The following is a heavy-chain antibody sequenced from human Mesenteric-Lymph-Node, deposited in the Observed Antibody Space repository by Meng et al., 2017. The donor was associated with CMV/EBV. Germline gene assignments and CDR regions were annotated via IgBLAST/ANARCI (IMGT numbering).Heavy chain of an antibody. J-gene: IGHJ4*02. V-gene: IGHV1-2*06. CDR1: GFTFSDYF. CDR2: INPTTGAT. Sequence: SGFTFSDYFIDWVRQAPGQGLEWIGRINPTTGATDHAQKFQGRVTLTSDTSTTTTYMELSRLNSDDTAVYYCARGRTMVRGVLIVILGYWGQGTLVTVSS. CDR3: ARGRTMVRGVLIVILGY. D-gene: IGHD3-10*01.